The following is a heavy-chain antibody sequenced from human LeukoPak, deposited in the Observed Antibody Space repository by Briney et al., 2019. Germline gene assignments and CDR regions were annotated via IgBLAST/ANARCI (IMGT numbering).Heavy chain of an antibody. CDR3: ARAGRRFRVAVPAAQSNWFDP. CDR1: GFTFSSYA. D-gene: IGHD2-2*01. V-gene: IGHV3-30-3*01. J-gene: IGHJ5*02. CDR2: ISYDGSNK. Sequence: GRSLRLSCAASGFTFSSYAMHWVRQAPGKGLEWVAVISYDGSNKYYADSVKGRFTISRDNSKNTLYLQMNSLRAEDTAVYYCARAGRRFRVAVPAAQSNWFDPWGQGTLVTVSS.